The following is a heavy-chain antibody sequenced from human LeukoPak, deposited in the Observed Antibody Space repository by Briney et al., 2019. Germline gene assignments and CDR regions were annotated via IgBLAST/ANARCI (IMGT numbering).Heavy chain of an antibody. Sequence: GGSLRLSCAASGFTFSDYSMNWVRQAPGKGLEWASYITSSSSAIYYADSVKGRFTISRDNAKNSLYLQMNSLRAEDTAVYYCARVRGSYHFDYWGQGTLVTVSS. CDR1: GFTFSDYS. J-gene: IGHJ4*02. CDR2: ITSSSSAI. CDR3: ARVRGSYHFDY. D-gene: IGHD1-26*01. V-gene: IGHV3-48*01.